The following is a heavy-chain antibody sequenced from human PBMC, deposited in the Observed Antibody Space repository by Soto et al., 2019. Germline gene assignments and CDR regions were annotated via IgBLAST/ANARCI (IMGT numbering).Heavy chain of an antibody. Sequence: GGSLRLSCAASGFTFSSYAMSWVRQAPGKGLEWVSAISGSGGSTYYADSVKGRFTISRDNSKNTLYLQMNGLRAEDTAVYYCAKAGDGYNSPFDYWGQGTLVTVSS. CDR2: ISGSGGST. D-gene: IGHD5-12*01. J-gene: IGHJ4*02. CDR3: AKAGDGYNSPFDY. V-gene: IGHV3-23*01. CDR1: GFTFSSYA.